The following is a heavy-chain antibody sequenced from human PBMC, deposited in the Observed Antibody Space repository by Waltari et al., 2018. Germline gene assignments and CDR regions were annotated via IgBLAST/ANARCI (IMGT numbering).Heavy chain of an antibody. V-gene: IGHV4-39*07. Sequence: QLQLQESGPGLVKPSETLSLPCTVSGGSISSSSYYWGWIRQPTGKGLEWIGSIYYSASSSYNPSRKSRVTISVDTPKNQFSLKLSSVTAADTAVYYCARRDDYGDPGFDPWGQGTLVTVSS. CDR3: ARRDDYGDPGFDP. D-gene: IGHD4-17*01. J-gene: IGHJ5*02. CDR2: IYYSASS. CDR1: GGSISSSSYY.